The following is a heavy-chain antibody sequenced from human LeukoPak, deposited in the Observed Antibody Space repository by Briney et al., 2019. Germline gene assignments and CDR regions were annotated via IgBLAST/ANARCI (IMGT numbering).Heavy chain of an antibody. CDR1: GGSVSSGSYY. V-gene: IGHV4-61*01. CDR3: TRGPYSNLGRFDY. CDR2: INHSGST. Sequence: PSETLSLTCTVSGGSVSSGSYYWSWIRQPPGKGLEWIGEINHSGSTNYNPSLKSRVTISVDTSKNQFSLKLSSVIAADTAVYYCTRGPYSNLGRFDYWGQGTLVTVSS. D-gene: IGHD4-11*01. J-gene: IGHJ4*02.